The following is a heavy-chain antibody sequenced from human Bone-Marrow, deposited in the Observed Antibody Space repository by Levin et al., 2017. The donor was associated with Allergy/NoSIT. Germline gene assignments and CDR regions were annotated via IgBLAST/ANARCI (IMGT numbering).Heavy chain of an antibody. CDR3: ARGARVTDYFDY. D-gene: IGHD4-23*01. J-gene: IGHJ4*02. Sequence: SETLSLTCAVYGGSFSGYYWSWIRQPPGKGLEWIGEINHSGSTNYNPSLKSRVTISVDTSKNQFSLKLSSVTAADTAVYYCARGARVTDYFDYWGQGTLVTVSS. V-gene: IGHV4-34*01. CDR2: INHSGST. CDR1: GGSFSGYY.